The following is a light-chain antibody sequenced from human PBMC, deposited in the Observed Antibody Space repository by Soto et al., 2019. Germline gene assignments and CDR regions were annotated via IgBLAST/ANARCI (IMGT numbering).Light chain of an antibody. Sequence: EIVLTQSPGTLSLSPGDRATLSCRASQTISSNYLAWYQQKLGQVPRLLIFGASRRATGIPDRFSGSGSGTDFTLTITRLESEDFAVYYCQQYSRTPRTFGQGTKVDIK. V-gene: IGKV3-20*01. CDR1: QTISSNY. J-gene: IGKJ1*01. CDR3: QQYSRTPRT. CDR2: GAS.